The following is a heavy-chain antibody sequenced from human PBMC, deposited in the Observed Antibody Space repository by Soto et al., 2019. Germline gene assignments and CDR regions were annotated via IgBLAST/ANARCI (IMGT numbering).Heavy chain of an antibody. Sequence: PGGSLRRSCAACGFTLSASAMHWVRQASGKGPEWIGRIRSKAHSYATAYAASLRGRFTISRDDSTNTTYLQMNSLQTGDTAVYYCTRYDTFDYWGQGALVTVSS. CDR1: GFTLSASA. J-gene: IGHJ4*02. V-gene: IGHV3-73*01. CDR2: IRSKAHSYAT. D-gene: IGHD3-9*01. CDR3: TRYDTFDY.